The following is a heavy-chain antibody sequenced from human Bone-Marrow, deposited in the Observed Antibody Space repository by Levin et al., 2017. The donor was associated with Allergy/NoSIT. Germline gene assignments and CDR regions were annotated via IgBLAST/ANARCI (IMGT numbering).Heavy chain of an antibody. CDR1: GDSVSSNSAA. CDR3: ARDNSARGVGAPFQFDP. V-gene: IGHV6-1*01. J-gene: IGHJ5*02. Sequence: SQTLSLTCAISGDSVSSNSAAWNWIRQSPSRGLEWLGRTYYRSKWYNDYAVSVKSRITINPDTSKNQFSLQLNSVTPEDTAVYYCARDNSARGVGAPFQFDPWGQGTLVTVSS. D-gene: IGHD1-26*01. CDR2: TYYRSKWYN.